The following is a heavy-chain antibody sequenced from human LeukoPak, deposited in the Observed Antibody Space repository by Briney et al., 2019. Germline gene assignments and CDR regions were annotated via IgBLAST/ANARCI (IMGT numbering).Heavy chain of an antibody. D-gene: IGHD4-17*01. CDR1: GFTFSSYS. CDR3: ASSWTTPYYFDC. V-gene: IGHV3-21*01. Sequence: GGSLRLSCAASGFTFSSYSMNWVRQAPGKGLEWVSSISSSSSYIYYADSVKGRFTISRDNAKNSLYLQMNSLRAEDTAVYYCASSWTTPYYFDCWGQGTLVTVSS. CDR2: ISSSSSYI. J-gene: IGHJ4*02.